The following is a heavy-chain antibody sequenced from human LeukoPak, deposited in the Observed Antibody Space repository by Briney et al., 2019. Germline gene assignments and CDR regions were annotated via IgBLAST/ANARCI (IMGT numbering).Heavy chain of an antibody. J-gene: IGHJ6*04. CDR3: ARARWQSYYYDSRAFDI. Sequence: ASVKVSCKASGYTFTSYDINWVRQATGQGLEWMGWMNPNSGNTGYAQNFQGRVTMTRNTSISTAYMELSSLRSEDTAVYYCARARWQSYYYDSRAFDIWGKGTTVTVSS. D-gene: IGHD3-22*01. CDR2: MNPNSGNT. CDR1: GYTFTSYD. V-gene: IGHV1-8*01.